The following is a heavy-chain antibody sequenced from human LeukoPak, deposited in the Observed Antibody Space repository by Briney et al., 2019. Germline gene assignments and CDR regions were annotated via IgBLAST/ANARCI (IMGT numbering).Heavy chain of an antibody. CDR3: ARSYVWGSYDAFDI. V-gene: IGHV2-70*11. Sequence: SVSGPALVKPTQTLTLTCTLSGFSLSTSGMCVSWIRQPPGKALEWLARIDWDDDKYYSTSLKTRLTISKDTSKNQVVLTMTNMDPVDTATYYCARSYVWGSYDAFDIWGQGTMVTVSS. CDR1: GFSLSTSGMC. CDR2: IDWDDDK. J-gene: IGHJ3*02. D-gene: IGHD3-16*01.